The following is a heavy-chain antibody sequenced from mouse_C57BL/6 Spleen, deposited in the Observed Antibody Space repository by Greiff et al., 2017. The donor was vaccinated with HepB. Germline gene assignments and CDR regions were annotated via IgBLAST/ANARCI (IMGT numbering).Heavy chain of an antibody. CDR2: IDPANGNT. CDR3: ARRLRPHYYAMDY. J-gene: IGHJ4*01. CDR1: GFNIKNTY. V-gene: IGHV14-3*01. Sequence: EVQLQQSVAELVRPGASVKLSCTASGFNIKNTYMHWVKQRPEQGLEWIERIDPANGNTKYAPKFQGKATITADTSSNTAYLQLSSLTSEDAAIYYCARRLRPHYYAMDYWGQGTSVTVSS. D-gene: IGHD2-4*01.